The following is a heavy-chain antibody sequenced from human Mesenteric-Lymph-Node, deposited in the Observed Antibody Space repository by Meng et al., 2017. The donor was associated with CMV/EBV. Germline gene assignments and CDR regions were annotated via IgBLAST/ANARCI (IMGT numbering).Heavy chain of an antibody. CDR2: INPSGGST. D-gene: IGHD3-9*01. CDR3: ARDYDILTGRDS. V-gene: IGHV1-46*01. J-gene: IGHJ4*02. Sequence: CKASGCTFTRYHMHWVRQAPEQGLEWMGIINPSGGSTTYAQKFQGRVTMTRDTSTSTVYMELSSLRSEDTAVYYCARDYDILTGRDSWGQGTLVTVSS. CDR1: GCTFTRYH.